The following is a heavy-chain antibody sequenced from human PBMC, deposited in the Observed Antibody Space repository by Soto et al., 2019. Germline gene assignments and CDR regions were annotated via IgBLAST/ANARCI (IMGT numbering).Heavy chain of an antibody. Sequence: VASVKVSCKASGGTFSSYAISWVRQAPGQGLEWMGGIIPIFGTANYAQKFQGRVTITADKSTSTAYMELSSLRSEDTAVYYCARDGDSSGYYYVTPGLFAFDIWGQGTMVTVSS. CDR1: GGTFSSYA. V-gene: IGHV1-69*06. D-gene: IGHD3-22*01. CDR2: IIPIFGTA. J-gene: IGHJ3*02. CDR3: ARDGDSSGYYYVTPGLFAFDI.